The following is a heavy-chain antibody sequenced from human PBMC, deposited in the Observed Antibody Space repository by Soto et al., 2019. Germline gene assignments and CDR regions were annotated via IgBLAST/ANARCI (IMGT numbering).Heavy chain of an antibody. CDR2: VYPGDSDT. Sequence: PGESLKISCKGSGYSFTSYWIGWVRQMPGTGLEWMRIVYPGDSDTRYSPSFQGQVTISADKSISTAYLQWSSLKASDTAMYYCARHPRGYSSSWYGLVPDNYYYYYGMDVWGQGTTVTVSS. CDR1: GYSFTSYW. J-gene: IGHJ6*02. CDR3: ARHPRGYSSSWYGLVPDNYYYYYGMDV. V-gene: IGHV5-51*01. D-gene: IGHD6-13*01.